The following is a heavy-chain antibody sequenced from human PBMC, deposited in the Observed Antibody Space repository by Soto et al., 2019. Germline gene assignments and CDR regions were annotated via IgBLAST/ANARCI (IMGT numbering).Heavy chain of an antibody. V-gene: IGHV3-7*01. Sequence: EVQLVESGGGLVQPGGSLRLSCAASGFTFSTYWTTWVRQAPGKGLEWVANINPDGSDKNYVDSLKDRFTISRDNAKNSLFLQMNSLRAEDTAIYYCARSVWAYSSFDSWGQGTLVTVSS. CDR1: GFTFSTYW. D-gene: IGHD2-15*01. CDR2: INPDGSDK. J-gene: IGHJ4*02. CDR3: ARSVWAYSSFDS.